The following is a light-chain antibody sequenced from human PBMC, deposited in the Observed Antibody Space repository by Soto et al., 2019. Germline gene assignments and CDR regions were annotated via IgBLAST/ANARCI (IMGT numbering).Light chain of an antibody. V-gene: IGLV1-44*01. CDR2: SNS. CDR1: SSDVGGYNY. Sequence: QSVLTQPASVSGSPGQSITISCTGTSSDVGGYNYVSWYQQHPGKAPKLLIYSNSQRPSGVPDRFSGSKSGTSASLAIRGLQSEDEADYYCSAWDDSLNGYVFGTGTKVTVL. J-gene: IGLJ1*01. CDR3: SAWDDSLNGYV.